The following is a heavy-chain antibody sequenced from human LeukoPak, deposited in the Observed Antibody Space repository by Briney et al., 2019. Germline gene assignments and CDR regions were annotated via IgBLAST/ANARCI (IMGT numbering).Heavy chain of an antibody. Sequence: PSETLSLTCTVSGGSISSSSYYWGWIRQPPGKGLEWIGSIYYSGSTYYNPSLKSRVTISVDTSKNQFSLKLSSVTAADTAVYYCARDGYNSELWLDYWGQGTLVTVSS. CDR1: GGSISSSSYY. D-gene: IGHD5-24*01. J-gene: IGHJ4*02. CDR3: ARDGYNSELWLDY. CDR2: IYYSGST. V-gene: IGHV4-39*07.